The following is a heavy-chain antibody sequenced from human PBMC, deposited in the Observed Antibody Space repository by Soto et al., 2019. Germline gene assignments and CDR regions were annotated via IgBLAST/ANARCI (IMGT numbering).Heavy chain of an antibody. CDR2: ISSHGNNK. CDR3: AKNLRSTSGYQFYYHVDV. V-gene: IGHV3-30*18. CDR1: GFIFNTYG. Sequence: PGGSLRLSCAASGFIFNTYGMHWIRQAPGKGLEWVALISSHGNNKYYGESMKGRFTISRDDANNTLYLQINDLRAEDTALYYCAKNLRSTSGYQFYYHVDVWGRGTWVTVSS. J-gene: IGHJ6*02. D-gene: IGHD2-8*01.